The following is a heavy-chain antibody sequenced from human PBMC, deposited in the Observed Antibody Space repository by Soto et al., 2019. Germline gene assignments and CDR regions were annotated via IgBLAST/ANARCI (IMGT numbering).Heavy chain of an antibody. CDR3: AKEASGYSSCWYGSNWFDP. J-gene: IGHJ5*02. Sequence: EVQLLESGGGLVQPGGSLRLSCAASGFTFSRYAMSWVRQAPGKGLEWVSAISGSGGSTYYADSVKGRFTISRDNSKNTLYLQMNSLRAEDTAVYYCAKEASGYSSCWYGSNWFDPWGQGTLVTVSS. V-gene: IGHV3-23*01. CDR1: GFTFSRYA. CDR2: ISGSGGST. D-gene: IGHD6-13*01.